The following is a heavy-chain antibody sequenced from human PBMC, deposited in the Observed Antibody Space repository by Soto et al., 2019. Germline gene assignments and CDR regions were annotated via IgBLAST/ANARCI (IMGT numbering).Heavy chain of an antibody. CDR1: RVTFSKFI. V-gene: IGHV1-69*01. D-gene: IGHD6-19*01. CDR2: IIPIFGTA. J-gene: IGHJ6*02. Sequence: QVQLEQSGGEVKKPGSSVKVSCKASRVTFSKFIVTWVRQAPGLGLEWVGGIIPIFGTANYAQKFQGRVTITADESTRTSYMEVNNLRSEDTAVYYCAKVRYSSPMGYYYGMDVWGQGTTVTVSS. CDR3: AKVRYSSPMGYYYGMDV.